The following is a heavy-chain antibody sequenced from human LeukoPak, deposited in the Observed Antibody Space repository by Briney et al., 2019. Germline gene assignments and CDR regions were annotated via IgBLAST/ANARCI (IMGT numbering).Heavy chain of an antibody. V-gene: IGHV4-34*01. J-gene: IGHJ4*02. CDR1: GGSFSGYY. CDR3: ARRRAGIAGPFDY. Sequence: PSETLSLTRAVYGGSFSGYYWSWIRQPPGKGLEWIGEINHSGSTNYKPSLKSRVTISVDTSKNQFSLKMTSVTAADTAVFFCARRRAGIAGPFDYWGPGILVVVSS. D-gene: IGHD6-13*01. CDR2: INHSGST.